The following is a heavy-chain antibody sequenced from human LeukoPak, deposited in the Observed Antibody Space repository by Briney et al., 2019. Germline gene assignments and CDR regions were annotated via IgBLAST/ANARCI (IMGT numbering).Heavy chain of an antibody. J-gene: IGHJ3*02. CDR1: GFTFSSYW. CDR2: IKQDGSAK. V-gene: IGHV3-7*01. CDR3: ARDLAGPPQEAFDI. Sequence: GGSLRLSCAASGFTFSSYWMSWVRQAPGKGLEWVANIKQDGSAKYYVDSVKGRFTISRDNAKNSLYLQMNTLRAEDTAVYYCARDLAGPPQEAFDIWGLGTMVTVS.